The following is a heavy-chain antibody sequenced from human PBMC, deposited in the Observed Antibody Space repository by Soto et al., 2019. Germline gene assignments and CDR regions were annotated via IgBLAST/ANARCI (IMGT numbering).Heavy chain of an antibody. V-gene: IGHV4-31*03. CDR2: IYYSGST. D-gene: IGHD5-12*01. Sequence: SLTCTVSGDSINSGNYYWTWIRQHPGKGLEWIGNIYYSGSTDYNTSLKSRVTISVDTSKNQFSLKLSSVTAADTAVYYCAGSDIVATMAFDYWGQGTLVTVSS. CDR1: GDSINSGNYY. J-gene: IGHJ4*02. CDR3: AGSDIVATMAFDY.